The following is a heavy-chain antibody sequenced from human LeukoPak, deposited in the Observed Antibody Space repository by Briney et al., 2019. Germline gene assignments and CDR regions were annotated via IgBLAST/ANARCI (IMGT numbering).Heavy chain of an antibody. J-gene: IGHJ4*02. D-gene: IGHD3-10*01. CDR3: ARGGGSEIDY. V-gene: IGHV3-7*01. Sequence: GSLRLSCAASGFTFSSYAMSWVRQAPGKGLEWVANIKQDGSEKYYVDSVKGRFTISRDNAKNSLYLQMNSLRAEDTAVYYCARGGGSEIDYWGQGTLVTVSS. CDR1: GFTFSSYA. CDR2: IKQDGSEK.